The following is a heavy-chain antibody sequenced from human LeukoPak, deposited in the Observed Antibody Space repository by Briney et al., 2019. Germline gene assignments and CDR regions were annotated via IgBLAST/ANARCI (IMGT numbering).Heavy chain of an antibody. CDR2: IKQDGSEK. CDR1: GFTFSSYW. D-gene: IGHD3-22*01. CDR3: AKKSTTGYYYPFDY. V-gene: IGHV3-7*03. Sequence: GGSLRLSCAASGFTFSSYWMSWVRQAPGKGLEWVANIKQDGSEKYYVDSVKGRFTISRDNAKNSLYLQMNSLRAEDTAVYYCAKKSTTGYYYPFDYWGQGTLVTVSS. J-gene: IGHJ4*02.